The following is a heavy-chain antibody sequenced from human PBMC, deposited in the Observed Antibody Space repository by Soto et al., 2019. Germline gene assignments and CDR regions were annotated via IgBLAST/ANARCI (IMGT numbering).Heavy chain of an antibody. Sequence: VQLVESGGGVVQPGRSLRLSCAASGFTFSSYAMHWVRQAPGKGLEWVAVISYDGSNKYYADSVKGRFTISRDNSKNTLYLQMNSLRAEDTAVYYCARTLLVGFDYWGQGTLVTVSS. CDR2: ISYDGSNK. CDR1: GFTFSSYA. D-gene: IGHD2-15*01. CDR3: ARTLLVGFDY. J-gene: IGHJ4*02. V-gene: IGHV3-30-3*01.